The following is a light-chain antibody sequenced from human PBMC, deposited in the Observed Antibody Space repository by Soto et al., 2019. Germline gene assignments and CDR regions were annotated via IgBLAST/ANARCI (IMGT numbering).Light chain of an antibody. Sequence: DVVMTQSPLSLPVTLGQPASISCWSSQSLLYIYGNTYLNWCHQRPGHSPSRLLYNVSKRDSGVADRFSGSGSATHFTLRMSRVEAEDVGVYYCMQGVHWPPYTFGQGTKLEIK. J-gene: IGKJ2*01. V-gene: IGKV2-30*01. CDR3: MQGVHWPPYT. CDR1: QSLLYIYGNTY. CDR2: NVS.